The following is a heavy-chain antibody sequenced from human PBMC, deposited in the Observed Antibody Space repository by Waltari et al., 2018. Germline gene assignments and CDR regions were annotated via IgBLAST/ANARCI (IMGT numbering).Heavy chain of an antibody. Sequence: QVQLVQSGAEVKKPGSSVKVSCKASGGTFSSYAISWVRQAPGKGLEWVASILNDGSDTKYADSVRGRFSISRDNSENTVYLQMDTLNIEDTGVYYCARGRSYGMDVWGQGTAVTVSS. V-gene: IGHV3-30*04. CDR3: ARGRSYGMDV. CDR1: GGTFSSYA. J-gene: IGHJ6*02. CDR2: ILNDGSDT.